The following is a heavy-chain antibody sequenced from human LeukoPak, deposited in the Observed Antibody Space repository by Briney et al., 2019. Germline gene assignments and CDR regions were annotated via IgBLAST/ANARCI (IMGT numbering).Heavy chain of an antibody. V-gene: IGHV4-59*12. D-gene: IGHD3-10*01. Sequence: PSETLSLTCAVSGGSISTYYWSWIRQPPGKGLEWIGYIYHSGSTNYNPSLKSRVTMSVDTSKNQFSLKLSSVTAADTAVYYCARGYYYGSGDVLRPPGPWYYFDYWGQGTLVTVSS. CDR1: GGSISTYY. CDR3: ARGYYYGSGDVLRPPGPWYYFDY. CDR2: IYHSGST. J-gene: IGHJ4*02.